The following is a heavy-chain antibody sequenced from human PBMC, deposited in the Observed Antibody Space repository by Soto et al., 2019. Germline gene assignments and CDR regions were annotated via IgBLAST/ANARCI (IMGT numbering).Heavy chain of an antibody. J-gene: IGHJ4*02. CDR1: GGSFSGYH. V-gene: IGHV4-34*01. Sequence: PSETLSLTCAVYGGSFSGYHWSWIRQPPGKGLEWIGEINHSGSTNYNPSLKSRVTISVDTSKNQFSLKLSSVTAADTAVYYCARGRDIVVVVAATGAYSFDYWGERXLVTVSS. CDR2: INHSGST. CDR3: ARGRDIVVVVAATGAYSFDY. D-gene: IGHD2-15*01.